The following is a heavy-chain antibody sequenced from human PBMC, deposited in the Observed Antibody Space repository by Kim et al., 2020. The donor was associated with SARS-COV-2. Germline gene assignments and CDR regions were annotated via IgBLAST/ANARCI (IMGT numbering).Heavy chain of an antibody. V-gene: IGHV3-30*01. J-gene: IGHJ4*02. D-gene: IGHD3-3*01. Sequence: YADSGKGRITISRDNSKNTLYLQMNSLGAEDTAVYYCARDPNYDFSYFDYWGQGTLVTVSS. CDR3: ARDPNYDFSYFDY.